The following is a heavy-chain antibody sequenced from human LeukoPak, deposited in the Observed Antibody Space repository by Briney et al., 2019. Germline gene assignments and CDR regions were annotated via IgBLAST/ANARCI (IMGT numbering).Heavy chain of an antibody. CDR1: GGSISNYY. CDR3: ARDLRVPYYYGSGSFKFWFDP. D-gene: IGHD3-10*01. CDR2: IYTSGST. J-gene: IGHJ5*02. V-gene: IGHV4-4*07. Sequence: KASETLSLTCTVSGGSISNYYWSWIRQPAGKGLEWIGRIYTSGSTNYNPSLKSRVTMSVDTSKNQFSLKLSSVTAADTAVYYCARDLRVPYYYGSGSFKFWFDPWGQGTLVTVSS.